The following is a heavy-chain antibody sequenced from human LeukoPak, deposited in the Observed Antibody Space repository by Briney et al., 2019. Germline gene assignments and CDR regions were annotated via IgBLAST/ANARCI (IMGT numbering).Heavy chain of an antibody. CDR1: GFKFDDYA. Sequence: GGSLRLSCAASGFKFDDYAMHWVRQAPGKGLEWVSLITWDEGSTYYADSVKGRFTISRDNSKNSLYLQMNSLRPEDTALYYCAKDGSGSGGDYFDYWGQGTLVTVSS. CDR2: ITWDEGST. D-gene: IGHD3-10*01. J-gene: IGHJ4*02. CDR3: AKDGSGSGGDYFDY. V-gene: IGHV3-43D*03.